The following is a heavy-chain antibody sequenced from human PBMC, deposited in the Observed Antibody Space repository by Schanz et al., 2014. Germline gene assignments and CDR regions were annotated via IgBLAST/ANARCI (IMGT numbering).Heavy chain of an antibody. CDR2: ITYNGGTI. CDR3: VRDSFFAFDY. J-gene: IGHJ4*02. V-gene: IGHV3-48*04. Sequence: EVQLVESGGDLVQPGGSLRLSCAASGFTFSSNSMNWVRQAPGKGLEWISYITYNGGTIYYADSVKGRFTISRDNAKNSLFLQMNSLRPEDTAVYYCVRDSFFAFDYWGQGTLVTVSS. D-gene: IGHD3-3*01. CDR1: GFTFSSNS.